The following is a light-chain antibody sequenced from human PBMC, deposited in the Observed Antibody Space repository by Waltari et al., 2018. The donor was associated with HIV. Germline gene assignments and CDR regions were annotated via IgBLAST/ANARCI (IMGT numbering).Light chain of an antibody. CDR2: RNN. CDR3: AVWDDSLSVV. CDR1: SSNIGSNY. Sequence: QSLLTQPPSASGTPGQRVTISCSGSSSNIGSNYVYWYHQLPGTAPKLLIYRNNQRPSGVPDRFSGSKSGTSASLAISGLRSEDEADYYCAVWDDSLSVVFGGGTKLTAL. J-gene: IGLJ2*01. V-gene: IGLV1-47*01.